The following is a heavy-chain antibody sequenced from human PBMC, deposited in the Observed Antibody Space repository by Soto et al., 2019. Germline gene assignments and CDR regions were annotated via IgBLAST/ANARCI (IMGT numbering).Heavy chain of an antibody. J-gene: IGHJ6*02. D-gene: IGHD3-10*01. V-gene: IGHV6-1*01. CDR2: TYYRSKWYN. CDR3: ARDRDTMVRGVITPNYYYYGMDV. CDR1: GDSVSSNSAA. Sequence: QTLSLTCAISGDSVSSNSAAWNWIRQSPSRGLEWLGRTYYRSKWYNDYAVSVKSRITINPDTSKNQFSLQLNSVTPEDTAVYYCARDRDTMVRGVITPNYYYYGMDVWGQGTTVTVSS.